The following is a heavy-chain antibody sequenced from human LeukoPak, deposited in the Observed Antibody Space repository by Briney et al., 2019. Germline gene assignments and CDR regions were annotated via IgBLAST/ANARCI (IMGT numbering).Heavy chain of an antibody. CDR3: ARLGYCTNGVCYRKHNRLDP. CDR1: GYTFISYG. V-gene: IGHV1-18*01. Sequence: ASVKVSCKAFGYTFISYGVTWVRQAPGQGLEWMGWINGYNGYTNYAQNFQDRVTMTTDTSTNTAYMELRSLRSDDTAVYYCARLGYCTNGVCYRKHNRLDPWGQGTLVTVSP. J-gene: IGHJ5*02. CDR2: INGYNGYT. D-gene: IGHD2-8*01.